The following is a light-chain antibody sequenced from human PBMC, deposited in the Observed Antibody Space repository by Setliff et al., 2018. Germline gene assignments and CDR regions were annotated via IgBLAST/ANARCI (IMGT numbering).Light chain of an antibody. V-gene: IGLV2-23*02. CDR3: CSYAGSSTVV. CDR1: SSDVGSYNL. CDR2: EVS. J-gene: IGLJ2*01. Sequence: QSVLTQPASVSGSPGQSITISCTGTSSDVGSYNLVSWYQQHPVKAPKLMIYEVSKRPSGVSNRFSGSKSGNTASLTISGLQAEDEADYYCCSYAGSSTVVFGGGTKVTVL.